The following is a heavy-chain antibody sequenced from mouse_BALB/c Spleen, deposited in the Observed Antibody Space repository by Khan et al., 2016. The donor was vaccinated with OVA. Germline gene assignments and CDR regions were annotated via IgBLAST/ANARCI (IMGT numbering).Heavy chain of an antibody. J-gene: IGHJ2*01. V-gene: IGHV1-20*02. CDR1: GYSFTGYF. CDR3: ARKNGSDFDY. CDR2: INPHIGET. D-gene: IGHD1-1*01. Sequence: EVQGVESGPELVKPGASVKISCKASGYSFTGYFMNWVMQSHGKSLEWIGRINPHIGETFYNQKFKGKAILTVDESSSTVHMELRSLASEDAAVYYCARKNGSDFDYWGQGTTLTVSS.